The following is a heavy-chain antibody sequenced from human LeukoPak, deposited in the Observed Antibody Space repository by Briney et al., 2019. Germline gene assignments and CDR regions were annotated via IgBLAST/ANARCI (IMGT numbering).Heavy chain of an antibody. J-gene: IGHJ4*02. V-gene: IGHV3-30*02. D-gene: IGHD6-13*01. Sequence: GGSLRLSCAASGFSFSSYGMHWVRQAPGKGLEWVAFIRYDGNVKHYADSVKGRFTISRDNSKNTLFLQMNSLRGEDTAVYYCAEGGSSSWDYFDYWGQGTPVTVSS. CDR1: GFSFSSYG. CDR2: IRYDGNVK. CDR3: AEGGSSSWDYFDY.